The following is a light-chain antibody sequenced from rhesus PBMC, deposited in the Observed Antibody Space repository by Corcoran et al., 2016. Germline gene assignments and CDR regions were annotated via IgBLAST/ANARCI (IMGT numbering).Light chain of an antibody. CDR3: QQYNSLPYS. CDR1: QGISSY. V-gene: IGKV1-25*02. J-gene: IGKJ2*01. Sequence: DIQMTQSPSFVSVSVGDRVTNTCRASQGISSYLAWYQQKPGKAPKLLIYYATILQSGGPSRFSGSGSGTEFTLTISSLQPEDFATYYCQQYNSLPYSFGQGTKVEIK. CDR2: YAT.